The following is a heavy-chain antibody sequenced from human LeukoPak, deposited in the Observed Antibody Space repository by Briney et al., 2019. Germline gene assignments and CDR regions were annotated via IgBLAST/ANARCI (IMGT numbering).Heavy chain of an antibody. CDR2: MNPNSGNT. D-gene: IGHD3-16*02. V-gene: IGHV1-8*01. CDR1: GYTFTSYD. Sequence: ASVKVSCKASGYTFTSYDINWVRQATGQGLEWMGWMNPNSGNTGYAQKFQGRVTMTRNTSISTAYMELSSLRSEDTAVYYCARETAPDVWGSYRYTLDYWGQGTLVTVSS. CDR3: ARETAPDVWGSYRYTLDY. J-gene: IGHJ4*02.